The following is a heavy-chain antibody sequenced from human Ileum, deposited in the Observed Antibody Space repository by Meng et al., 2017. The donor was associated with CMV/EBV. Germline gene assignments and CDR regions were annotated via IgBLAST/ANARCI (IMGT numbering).Heavy chain of an antibody. Sequence: GGSLRLSCAASGFTFSSYDMHWVRQATGKGLEWVSAIGTAGDTYYPGSVKGRFTISRENAKNSLYLQMNSLRAGDTAVYYCARDRTSVIVPAALLYWGQGTLVTVSS. J-gene: IGHJ4*02. CDR1: GFTFSSYD. CDR3: ARDRTSVIVPAALLY. V-gene: IGHV3-13*01. CDR2: IGTAGDT. D-gene: IGHD2-2*01.